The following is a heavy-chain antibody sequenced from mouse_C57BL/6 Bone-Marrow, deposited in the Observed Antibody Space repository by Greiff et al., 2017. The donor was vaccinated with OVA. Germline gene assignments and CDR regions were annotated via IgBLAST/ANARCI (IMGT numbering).Heavy chain of an antibody. CDR2: IYPRSGNT. J-gene: IGHJ4*01. Sequence: VQLVESGAELARPGASVKLSCKASGYTFTSYGISWVKQRTGQGLEWIGEIYPRSGNTYYTEKFKGKATLTADKSSSTAYMELRSLTSEDSAVYFCARYTYYPDAMDYWGQGTSVTVSS. CDR1: GYTFTSYG. CDR3: ARYTYYPDAMDY. D-gene: IGHD1-1*02. V-gene: IGHV1-81*01.